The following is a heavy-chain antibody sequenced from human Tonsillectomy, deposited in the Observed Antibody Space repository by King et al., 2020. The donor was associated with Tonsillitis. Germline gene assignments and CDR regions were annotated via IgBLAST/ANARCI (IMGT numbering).Heavy chain of an antibody. V-gene: IGHV4-59*08. CDR3: MGGTQRCYECSNN. CDR2: VYYTGST. Sequence: VQLQESGPGLVKPSETLSLTCTVSGGSISGYYWSWIRQAPGKGLEWIGSVYYTGSTNYNPSLKSRVTISVDTSKTQFSLLLTSVTAADTAVYYCMGGTQRCYECSNNWGQGTLVTVSS. J-gene: IGHJ4*02. D-gene: IGHD5-24*01. CDR1: GGSISGYY.